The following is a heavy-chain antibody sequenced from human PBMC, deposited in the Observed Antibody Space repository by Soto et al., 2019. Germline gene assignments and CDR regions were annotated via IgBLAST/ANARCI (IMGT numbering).Heavy chain of an antibody. CDR1: GFTFSSYA. V-gene: IGHV3-23*01. Sequence: PGGSLTLSCGASGFTFSSYAMSCVRQAPGKWLEWVSAISGSGGSTYYADSVKGRFTISRDNSKNTLYLQMNSLRAEDTAVYYCAKARLGRGWEVNSFYLDYWGQXTLGTVSS. CDR2: ISGSGGST. J-gene: IGHJ4*02. D-gene: IGHD6-19*01. CDR3: AKARLGRGWEVNSFYLDY.